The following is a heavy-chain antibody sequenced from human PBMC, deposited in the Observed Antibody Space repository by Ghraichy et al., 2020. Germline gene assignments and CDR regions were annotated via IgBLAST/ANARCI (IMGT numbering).Heavy chain of an antibody. CDR1: GGSISSYY. J-gene: IGHJ4*02. CDR3: ARDSGGWGSYDY. CDR2: IYYSGST. V-gene: IGHV4-59*01. Sequence: SETLSLTCTVSGGSISSYYWSWIRQPPGKGLEWIGYIYYSGSTNYNPSLKSRVTISVDTSKNQFSLKLSSVTAADTAVYYCARDSGGWGSYDYWGQGTLVTVSS. D-gene: IGHD1-26*01.